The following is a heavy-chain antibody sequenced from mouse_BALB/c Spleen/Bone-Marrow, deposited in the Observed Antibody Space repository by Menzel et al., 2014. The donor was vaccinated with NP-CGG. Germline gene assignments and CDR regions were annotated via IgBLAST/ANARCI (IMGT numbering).Heavy chain of an antibody. CDR3: AREVRAPWYAMDY. CDR2: ISTYNGNT. Sequence: VHLVESGPEVVRPGVSVEISCKGSGYTFTDYAMHWVKQSHAKSLEWIGVISTYNGNTNYNQKFKGKATMTVDKSSSTAYMELARLTSEDSAIYYCAREVRAPWYAMDYWGQGTSVTVSS. D-gene: IGHD2-14*01. J-gene: IGHJ4*01. V-gene: IGHV1-67*01. CDR1: GYTFTDYA.